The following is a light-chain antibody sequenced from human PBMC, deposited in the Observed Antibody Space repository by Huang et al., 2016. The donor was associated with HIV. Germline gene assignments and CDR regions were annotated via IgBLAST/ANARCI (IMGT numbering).Light chain of an antibody. CDR1: QGINTW. V-gene: IGKV1-12*01. CDR2: GVS. Sequence: DIQMTQSPSSVSAPVGDRVTITCRASQGINTWLAWYQQKPGKAPKLLIYGVSNLQSGVPSRFSGSGSGTDFTLTISSLQPEEFATYYCQQANIFPLTFGGGTKVQIK. CDR3: QQANIFPLT. J-gene: IGKJ4*01.